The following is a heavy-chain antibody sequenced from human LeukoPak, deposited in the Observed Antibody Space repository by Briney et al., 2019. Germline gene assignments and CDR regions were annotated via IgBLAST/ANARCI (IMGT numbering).Heavy chain of an antibody. V-gene: IGHV3-48*02. CDR3: ARGGAYYDSSGSIPFDY. Sequence: GGSLRVSCAASGFTFSSYSMHWVRQAPGKGLEWVSYISSISSTIYYADSVKGRFTISRDNAKNSLYLQMNSLRDEDTAVHYCARGGAYYDSSGSIPFDYWGQGTLVTVSS. D-gene: IGHD3-22*01. J-gene: IGHJ4*02. CDR1: GFTFSSYS. CDR2: ISSISSTI.